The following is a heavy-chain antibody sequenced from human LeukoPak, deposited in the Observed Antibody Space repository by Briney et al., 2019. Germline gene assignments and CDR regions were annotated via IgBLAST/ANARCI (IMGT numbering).Heavy chain of an antibody. CDR3: ARVPTTVTTVYFDY. V-gene: IGHV3-53*01. CDR1: GFTVSSNY. D-gene: IGHD4-17*01. J-gene: IGHJ4*02. CDR2: IYSGGST. Sequence: RGSLRLSCAASGFTVSSNYMSWVRQAPGKGLEWVSVIYSGGSTYYADSVKGRFTISRDNSKNTLYLQMNSLRAEDTAVYYCARVPTTVTTVYFDYWGQGTLVTV.